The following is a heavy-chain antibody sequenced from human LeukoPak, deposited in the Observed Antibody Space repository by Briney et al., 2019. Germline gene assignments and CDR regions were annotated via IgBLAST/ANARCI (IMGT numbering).Heavy chain of an antibody. V-gene: IGHV3-30*03. CDR3: ARANCWYGNYFDY. J-gene: IGHJ4*02. Sequence: PGGSLRLSCAASGFTFSSYAMSWVRQAPGMGLEWVAVISYDGRTKYYRDSVRGRFTVSRDNSKNTLYVQMNSLRAEDTAVYYCARANCWYGNYFDYWGQGTLVTVSS. D-gene: IGHD6-13*01. CDR1: GFTFSSYA. CDR2: ISYDGRTK.